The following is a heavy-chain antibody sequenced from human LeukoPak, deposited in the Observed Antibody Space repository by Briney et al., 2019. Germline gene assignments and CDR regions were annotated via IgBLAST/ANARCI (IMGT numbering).Heavy chain of an antibody. CDR2: ISGSGGSA. CDR1: GGSISSGGYY. J-gene: IGHJ4*02. Sequence: ETLSLTCTVSGGSISSGGYYWSWIRQHPGKGLEWVSAISGSGGSANYADSVKGRFTISRDNSKKTLYLQMNSLRAEDTAIYYCAKALGSSSWQITGYWGQGTLVTVSS. CDR3: AKALGSSSWQITGY. D-gene: IGHD6-13*01. V-gene: IGHV3-23*01.